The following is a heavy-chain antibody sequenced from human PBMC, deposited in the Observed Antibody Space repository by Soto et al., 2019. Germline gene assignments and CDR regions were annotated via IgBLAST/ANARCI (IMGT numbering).Heavy chain of an antibody. CDR3: ARHGSQKGGVDWFDP. CDR2: IYYSGST. Sequence: SETLSLTCTVSGGSISSYYWSWIRQPPGKGLEWTGYIYYSGSTNYNPSLKSRVTISVDTSKNQFSLKLSSVTAADTAVYYCARHGSQKGGVDWFDPWGQGTLVTVSS. CDR1: GGSISSYY. V-gene: IGHV4-59*08. J-gene: IGHJ5*02. D-gene: IGHD1-1*01.